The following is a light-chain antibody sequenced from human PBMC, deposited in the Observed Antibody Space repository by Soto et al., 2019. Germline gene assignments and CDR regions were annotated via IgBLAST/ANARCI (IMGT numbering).Light chain of an antibody. CDR2: AAS. J-gene: IGKJ1*01. CDR3: QQTYTSFET. Sequence: DIQVTQSPSSLSASVGDSVTLSCQTSQRVDSYIHWYQHQSGKPPKLLIYAASTLQDGVPSRVSGGGSGTSFSLIITGLQPGDSATYYWQQTYTSFETFGQGTKV. CDR1: QRVDSY. V-gene: IGKV1-39*01.